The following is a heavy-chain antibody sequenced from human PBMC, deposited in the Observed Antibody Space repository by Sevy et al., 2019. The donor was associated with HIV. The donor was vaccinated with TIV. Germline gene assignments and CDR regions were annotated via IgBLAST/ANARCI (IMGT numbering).Heavy chain of an antibody. D-gene: IGHD3-22*01. V-gene: IGHV1-2*02. CDR1: GYTFTAYY. J-gene: IGHJ4*02. Sequence: ASVKVSCKASGYTFTAYYIHWVRQAPGQGLEWMGWINPNSGSTYFAKKFQDSVTLTTDTSVNTAYMELRSLRFDDTAVYYCARMGDYYDSSGYYPLKFWGQGTLVTVSS. CDR2: INPNSGST. CDR3: ARMGDYYDSSGYYPLKF.